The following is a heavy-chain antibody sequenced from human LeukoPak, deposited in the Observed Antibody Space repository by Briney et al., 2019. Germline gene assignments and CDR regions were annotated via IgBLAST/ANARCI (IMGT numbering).Heavy chain of an antibody. D-gene: IGHD3-22*01. CDR2: IGGGGERT. J-gene: IGHJ5*02. V-gene: IGHV3-23*01. CDR3: GKDGGQYSSGPEFDP. CDR1: EIFFINTA. Sequence: GGSLRLSFAASEIFFINTAMTWARQSPGGGLEGISAIGGGGERTFYADSVKGRFTISRDNSKNMVYLQMNSLRVDDTAIYYCGKDGGQYSSGPEFDPRGQGALVTVSS.